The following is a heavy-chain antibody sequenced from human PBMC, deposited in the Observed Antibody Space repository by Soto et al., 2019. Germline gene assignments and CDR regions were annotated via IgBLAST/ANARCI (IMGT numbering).Heavy chain of an antibody. CDR2: IIPIFGTA. Sequence: QVQLVQSGAAVKKPGSSVKVSCKASGGTFSSYAISWVRQAPGQGLEWMGGIIPIFGTANNAQKFQGRVTITADESTSTAYMELSSLRSEDTAVYYCARDDVDTAMPYGMDVWGQGTTVTVSS. CDR1: GGTFSSYA. D-gene: IGHD5-18*01. J-gene: IGHJ6*02. V-gene: IGHV1-69*12. CDR3: ARDDVDTAMPYGMDV.